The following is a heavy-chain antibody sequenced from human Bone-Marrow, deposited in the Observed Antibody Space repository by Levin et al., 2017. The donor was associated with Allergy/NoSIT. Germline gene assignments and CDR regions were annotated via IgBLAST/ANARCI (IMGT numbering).Heavy chain of an antibody. D-gene: IGHD3-22*01. V-gene: IGHV4-39*02. Sequence: MASETLSLTCTVSGDSISSGIYYWNWIRQPPGKGLEWIGNIYFDGTTHYNPSLNSRVTISMDTSKNHFSLHLSSVTDADTAVYYCAKSHSDSTDYHLCGGYWGQGTLVTVSS. J-gene: IGHJ4*02. CDR1: GDSISSGIYY. CDR2: IYFDGTT. CDR3: AKSHSDSTDYHLCGGY.